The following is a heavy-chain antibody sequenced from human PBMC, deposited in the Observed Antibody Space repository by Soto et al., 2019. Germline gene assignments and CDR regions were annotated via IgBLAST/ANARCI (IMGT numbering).Heavy chain of an antibody. D-gene: IGHD2-21*02. CDR1: GFTFSSYW. CDR3: AREDTVATLRF. J-gene: IGHJ4*02. Sequence: EVQLVESGGGLVQPGGSLRLSCAASGFTFSSYWMSWVRQAPGKGLEWVANIKGDGSGTYYVDSMRGRFTISRDNAKNSLDLQMNTLRDEDTAVYFCAREDTVATLRFWGQGTLVTVSS. V-gene: IGHV3-7*03. CDR2: IKGDGSGT.